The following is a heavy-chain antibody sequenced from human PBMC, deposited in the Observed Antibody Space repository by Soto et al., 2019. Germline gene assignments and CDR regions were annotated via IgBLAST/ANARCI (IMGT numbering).Heavy chain of an antibody. CDR1: GGSFSGYY. V-gene: IGHV4-34*01. D-gene: IGHD3-9*01. J-gene: IGHJ2*01. Sequence: QVQLQQWGAGPLRPLETLSLTCGVSGGSFSGYYWAWIRQSPGKGLEWIGEINDRGSINYNPSLKSLVSISVDTSKNHSSLTLRSVTAADTAVYYCARESHDILTGPPWVWYFDLWGRGTLVTVSS. CDR3: ARESHDILTGPPWVWYFDL. CDR2: INDRGSI.